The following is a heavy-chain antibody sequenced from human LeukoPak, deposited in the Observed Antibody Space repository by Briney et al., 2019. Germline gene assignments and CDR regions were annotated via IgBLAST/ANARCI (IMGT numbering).Heavy chain of an antibody. CDR3: ARGTDYGVNSYFDS. D-gene: IGHD4-23*01. J-gene: IGHJ4*02. Sequence: PSETLSLTCTVSGGSISRYSWSWVRQPPGKGLEWIAYIYYPGTTSYNPSLRSRVTLSLDSSKSHFSLRLSSVTAADTAVYYCARGTDYGVNSYFDSWGQGTPVTVSS. V-gene: IGHV4-59*01. CDR1: GGSISRYS. CDR2: IYYPGTT.